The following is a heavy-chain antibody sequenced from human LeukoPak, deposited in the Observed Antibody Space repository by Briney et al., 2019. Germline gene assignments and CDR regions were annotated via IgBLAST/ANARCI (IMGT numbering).Heavy chain of an antibody. D-gene: IGHD2-2*01. J-gene: IGHJ5*02. Sequence: GGSLRLSCTASGFIFSSYTMSWVRPAPGKGLEWVSSISGSGGSTYYADSVKGRFTISRDNSKNTLYLQMNSLRAEDTAVYYCAKLEPAAYWFDPWGQGTLVTVSS. CDR1: GFIFSSYT. CDR2: ISGSGGST. V-gene: IGHV3-23*01. CDR3: AKLEPAAYWFDP.